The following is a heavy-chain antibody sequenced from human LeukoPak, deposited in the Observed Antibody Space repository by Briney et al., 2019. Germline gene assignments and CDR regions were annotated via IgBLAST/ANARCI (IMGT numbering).Heavy chain of an antibody. J-gene: IGHJ4*02. CDR3: ARDGSIVGATTEVGSDFDY. Sequence: GASVKVSCKASGYTFISYYMHCVRQAPGQGLEWMGIINPSGGSTSYAQKFQGRVTMTRDMSTSTVYMELSSLRSEDTAVYYCARDGSIVGATTEVGSDFDYWGQGTLVTVSS. D-gene: IGHD1-26*01. CDR1: GYTFISYY. CDR2: INPSGGST. V-gene: IGHV1-46*01.